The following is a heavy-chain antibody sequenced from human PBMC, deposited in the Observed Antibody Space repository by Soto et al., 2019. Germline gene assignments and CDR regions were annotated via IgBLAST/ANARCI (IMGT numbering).Heavy chain of an antibody. CDR3: ARGFSSIWCHRTYYFDY. V-gene: IGHV1-8*01. Sequence: ASVKVSCKASGYTFTSYDINWVRQATGQGLEWMGWMNPNSGNTGYAQKFQGRVTMTRNTSISTAYMELSSLRSEDTAVYYCARGFSSIWCHRTYYFDYWGQGTLVTVSS. CDR2: MNPNSGNT. D-gene: IGHD3-3*02. J-gene: IGHJ4*02. CDR1: GYTFTSYD.